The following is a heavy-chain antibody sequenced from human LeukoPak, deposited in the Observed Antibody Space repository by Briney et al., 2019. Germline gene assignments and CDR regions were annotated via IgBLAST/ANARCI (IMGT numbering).Heavy chain of an antibody. CDR3: ARDRIVGATGDAFDI. D-gene: IGHD1-26*01. J-gene: IGHJ3*02. CDR1: GSTFSSYE. V-gene: IGHV3-20*04. Sequence: PGGSLRLSCAASGSTFSSYEMNWVRQAPGKGLEWVSGINWNGGSTGYADSVKGRFTISRDNAKNSLYLQMNSLRAEDTALYYCARDRIVGATGDAFDIWGQGTMVTVSS. CDR2: INWNGGST.